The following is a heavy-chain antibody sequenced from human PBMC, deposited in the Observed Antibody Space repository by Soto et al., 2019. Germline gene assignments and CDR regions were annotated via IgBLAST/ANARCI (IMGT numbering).Heavy chain of an antibody. CDR1: GGSFSGYY. CDR3: ARATYYYDSSGYASIYFDY. J-gene: IGHJ4*02. V-gene: IGHV4-34*01. CDR2: INHSGST. Sequence: SETLSLTCAVYGGSFSGYYWTWIRQPPGTGLEWIGEINHSGSTNYNPSLKSRVTISVDTSKNQFSLKLTNMDPVDTATYYCARATYYYDSSGYASIYFDYWGQGTLVTVSS. D-gene: IGHD3-22*01.